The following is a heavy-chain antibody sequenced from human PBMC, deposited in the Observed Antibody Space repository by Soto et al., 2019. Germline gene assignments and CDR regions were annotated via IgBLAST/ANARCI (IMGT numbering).Heavy chain of an antibody. CDR1: GGTFSSYA. CDR3: ARERYCSGGSCYSRWFDP. Sequence: ASVKVSCKASGGTFSSYAISWVRHAPGQGLEWMGGIIPIFGTANYAQKFQGRVTITADESTSTAYMELSSLRSEDTAVYYCARERYCSGGSCYSRWFDPWGQGTLVTVSS. D-gene: IGHD2-15*01. V-gene: IGHV1-69*13. J-gene: IGHJ5*02. CDR2: IIPIFGTA.